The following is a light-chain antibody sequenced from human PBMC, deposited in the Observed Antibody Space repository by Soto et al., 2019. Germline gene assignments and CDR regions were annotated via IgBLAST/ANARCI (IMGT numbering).Light chain of an antibody. V-gene: IGKV1-33*01. Sequence: DIQMTQSPSSLSASVGDRVTITCQASQDIKDFLNWYQQKPGKAPKLLIYDASNLEPGVPSRFSGRGSGTDCTFTIASLQPEDIATYYCQQYDGLPPYTFGQGTKLEIK. CDR3: QQYDGLPPYT. J-gene: IGKJ2*01. CDR1: QDIKDF. CDR2: DAS.